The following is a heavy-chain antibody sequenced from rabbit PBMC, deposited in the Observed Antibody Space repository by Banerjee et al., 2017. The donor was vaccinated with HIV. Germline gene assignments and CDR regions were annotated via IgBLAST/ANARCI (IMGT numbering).Heavy chain of an antibody. J-gene: IGHJ4*01. Sequence: QEQLVESGGDLVKPEGSLTLTCTASGFSFSSNYWICWVRQAPGKGLEWIACIDGGSSGSTYYASWPKGRFTLSKTSSTTVTLQMTSLTAADTATYFCARDGYNLAWSLWGPGTLVTVS. CDR2: IDGGSSGST. CDR3: ARDGYNLAWSL. D-gene: IGHD3-1*01. CDR1: GFSFSSNYW. V-gene: IGHV1S45*01.